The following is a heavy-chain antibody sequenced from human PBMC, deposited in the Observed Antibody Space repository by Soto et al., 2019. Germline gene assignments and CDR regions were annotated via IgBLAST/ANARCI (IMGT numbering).Heavy chain of an antibody. V-gene: IGHV4-31*03. CDR2: IYYSGST. CDR3: ARSVFP. J-gene: IGHJ5*02. Sequence: QVQLQESGPGLVKPSQTLSLTCTVSGGSISSGGYYWNWIRQHPGKGLEWIGYIYYSGSTYYNPSLKRRVSLSVDTSKNHFSLKPPSAPAAEPPVYYCARSVFPWGRGTLVTVSS. CDR1: GGSISSGGYY.